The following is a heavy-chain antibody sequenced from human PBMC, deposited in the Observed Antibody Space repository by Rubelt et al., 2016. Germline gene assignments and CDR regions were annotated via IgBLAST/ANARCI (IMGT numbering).Heavy chain of an antibody. D-gene: IGHD6-19*01. J-gene: IGHJ5*02. V-gene: IGHV4-59*08. CDR2: IYYSGNT. CDR1: GGSISGYY. Sequence: QVQLQESGPGLVKPSETLSLSCTVSGGSISGYYWSWIRQPPGKGLEWIGYIYYSGNTNYNPYLKSRVTISVDMSKNQFSLKLSSVTAADTAVYYCARTVAGFFRRFDPWGQGTLVTVSS. CDR3: ARTVAGFFRRFDP.